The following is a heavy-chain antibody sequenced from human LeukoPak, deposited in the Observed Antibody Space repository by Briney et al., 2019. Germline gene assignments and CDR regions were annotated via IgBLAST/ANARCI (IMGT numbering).Heavy chain of an antibody. V-gene: IGHV4-31*03. J-gene: IGHJ6*02. CDR1: GGSISSGGYY. D-gene: IGHD3-3*01. CDR2: IYYSGST. Sequence: PSQTLSLTCTVSGGSISSGGYYWRWIRQHPGKGLEWIGYIYYSGSTYYNPSLKSRVTISVDTSKNQFSLKLSSVTAADTAVYYCARDRRKYYDFWSGYYENYYGMDVWGQGTTVTVSS. CDR3: ARDRRKYYDFWSGYYENYYGMDV.